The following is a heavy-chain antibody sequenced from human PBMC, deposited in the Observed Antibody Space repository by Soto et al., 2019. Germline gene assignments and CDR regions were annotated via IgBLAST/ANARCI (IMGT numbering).Heavy chain of an antibody. V-gene: IGHV4-38-2*02. CDR2: IYHSGSA. Sequence: SETLSLTCAVSGYSISSGYYWGWIRQPPGKGLEWIGRIYHSGSAYYNPSLKSRVTISVDTSKNQFSLKLSSGTAEDTAVYYCARDMWAAAGTWFDYWGQGTLVTVSS. CDR3: ARDMWAAAGTWFDY. J-gene: IGHJ4*02. D-gene: IGHD6-13*01. CDR1: GYSISSGYY.